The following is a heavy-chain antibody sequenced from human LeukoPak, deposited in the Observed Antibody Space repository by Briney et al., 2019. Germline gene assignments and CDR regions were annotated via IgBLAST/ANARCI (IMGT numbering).Heavy chain of an antibody. V-gene: IGHV4-4*07. D-gene: IGHD3-10*01. J-gene: IGHJ4*02. CDR2: IYKSGST. Sequence: SETLSLTCTVSGGSISSYYWNWIRQPAGKGLEWIGRIYKSGSTNYNPSLKSRVTMSVDTSKNQFSPKLSSVTAADTAVYYCAGEDYYGSGTYPKNFDYWGQGTLVTVSS. CDR1: GGSISSYY. CDR3: AGEDYYGSGTYPKNFDY.